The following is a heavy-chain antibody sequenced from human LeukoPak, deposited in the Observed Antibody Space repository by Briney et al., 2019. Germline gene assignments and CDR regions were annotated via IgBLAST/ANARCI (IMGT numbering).Heavy chain of an antibody. CDR3: ARGPSSGYDNYFDY. CDR2: IYYSGST. V-gene: IGHV4-39*07. D-gene: IGHD5-12*01. J-gene: IGHJ4*02. Sequence: PSETLSLTCTVSGGSISSSSYYWGWIRQPPGKGLEWIGSIYYSGSTYYNPSLKSRVTISVDTSKNQFSLKLSSVTAADTAVYYCARGPSSGYDNYFDYWGQGTLVTVSS. CDR1: GGSISSSSYY.